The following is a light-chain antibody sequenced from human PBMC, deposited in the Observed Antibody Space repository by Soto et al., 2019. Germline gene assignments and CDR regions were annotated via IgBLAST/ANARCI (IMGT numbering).Light chain of an antibody. V-gene: IGKV1-5*03. CDR3: QQYNNYPRT. CDR2: SAS. Sequence: DIQMTQFPSTLSASVGDRVTITCRASQSVDTWLAWYQQKPGKAPSLLIYSASSIESGVPSRFRGSGSGTEFTHTIRSLQPDDFASYYCQQYNNYPRTFGQGTKVEVK. J-gene: IGKJ1*01. CDR1: QSVDTW.